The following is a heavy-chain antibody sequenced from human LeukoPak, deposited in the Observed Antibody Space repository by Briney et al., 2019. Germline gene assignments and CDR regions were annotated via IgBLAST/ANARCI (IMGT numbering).Heavy chain of an antibody. J-gene: IGHJ4*02. CDR2: IYSGGST. V-gene: IGHV3-66*04. CDR1: GFTVSSNY. CDR3: ARREYYYDSSGYYDY. Sequence: PGGSLRLSCAASGFTVSSNYMSWVRQAPGKGLEWVSVIYSGGSTYYADPVKGRFTISSDNSKNTLYLQMNSLRAEDTAVYYCARREYYYDSSGYYDYWGQGTLVTVSS. D-gene: IGHD3-22*01.